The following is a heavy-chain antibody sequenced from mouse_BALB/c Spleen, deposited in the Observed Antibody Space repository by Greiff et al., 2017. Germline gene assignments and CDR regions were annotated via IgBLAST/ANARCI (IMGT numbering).Heavy chain of an antibody. CDR3: TRRGPNWAFDY. V-gene: IGHV1S127*01. Sequence: QVQLQQPGAELVKPGASVKMSCKASGYTFTSYWMHWVKQRPGQGLEWIGVIDPSDSYTSYNQKFKGKATLTVDTSSSTAYMQLSSLTSEESAVYYSTRRGPNWAFDYWGQGTTLTVSS. D-gene: IGHD4-1*01. J-gene: IGHJ2*01. CDR1: GYTFTSYW. CDR2: IDPSDSYT.